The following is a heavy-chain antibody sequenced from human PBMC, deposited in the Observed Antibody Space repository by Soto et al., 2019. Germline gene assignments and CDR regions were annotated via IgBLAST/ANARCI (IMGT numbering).Heavy chain of an antibody. CDR1: GGTFNSYA. Sequence: QVPLVQSGAEVKKPESSVRVSCKASGGTFNSYAITWVRQAPGQGLEWMGGTIPMFGTTNYAEKFQGRVTIIADESTNTAYMELSSLRSEDTAVYYCTRCGIRYHSIGYYLGIDGMDVWGQGTTVIVSS. J-gene: IGHJ6*02. D-gene: IGHD3-22*01. V-gene: IGHV1-69*12. CDR3: TRCGIRYHSIGYYLGIDGMDV. CDR2: TIPMFGTT.